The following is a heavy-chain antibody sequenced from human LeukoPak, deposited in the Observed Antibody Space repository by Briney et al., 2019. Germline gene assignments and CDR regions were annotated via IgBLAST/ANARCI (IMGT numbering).Heavy chain of an antibody. CDR1: GYTFTGYA. V-gene: IGHV1-46*03. D-gene: IGHD6-13*01. CDR2: IIPIFGTA. CDR3: ARGHSSSWEYNWFDP. Sequence: ASVKVSCKASGYTFTGYAIHWVRQAPGQGLEWMGGIIPIFGTANYAQKFQGRVTMTRDTSTSTVYMGLSSLRSEDTAVYYCARGHSSSWEYNWFDPWGQGTLVTVSS. J-gene: IGHJ5*02.